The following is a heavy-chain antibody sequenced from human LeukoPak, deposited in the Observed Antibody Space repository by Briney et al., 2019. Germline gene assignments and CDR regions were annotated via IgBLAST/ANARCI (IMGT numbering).Heavy chain of an antibody. J-gene: IGHJ4*02. CDR1: GFTFSSYA. D-gene: IGHD2-2*02. V-gene: IGHV3-23*01. CDR3: ARGYCSSTSCYSLLVQYYFDY. Sequence: GGSLRLSCAASGFTFSSYAMSWVRQAPGKGLEWVSAISGSGGSTYYADSVKGRFTISRDNSKNTLYLQMNSLRAEDTAVYYCARGYCSSTSCYSLLVQYYFDYWGQGTLVTVSS. CDR2: ISGSGGST.